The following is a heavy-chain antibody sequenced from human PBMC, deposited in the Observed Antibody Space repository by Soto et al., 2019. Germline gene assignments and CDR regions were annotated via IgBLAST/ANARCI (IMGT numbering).Heavy chain of an antibody. CDR2: IYYSGST. Sequence: PSETLSLTCTVSGGSISSYYWSWIRQPPGKGLEWIGYIYYSGSTNYNPSLKSRVTISVDTSKNQFSLKLSSVTAADTAVYYCARGGLYYYYYYGLDAWGQGTTVTVSS. J-gene: IGHJ6*02. CDR3: ARGGLYYYYYYGLDA. V-gene: IGHV4-59*01. CDR1: GGSISSYY.